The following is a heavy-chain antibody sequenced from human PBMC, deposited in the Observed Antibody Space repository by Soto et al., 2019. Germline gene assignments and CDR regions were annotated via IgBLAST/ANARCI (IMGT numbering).Heavy chain of an antibody. J-gene: IGHJ4*02. Sequence: GGSLRLSCAASGFTFSSYWMHWVRQAPGKGLVWVSRIKGDGSETNYADSVKGRFTISRDNAKNTLYLQLNSLRAEDTAVYYCLRGNSGYGNFDYWGQGTRVTVSS. CDR1: GFTFSSYW. CDR3: LRGNSGYGNFDY. V-gene: IGHV3-74*01. D-gene: IGHD5-12*01. CDR2: IKGDGSET.